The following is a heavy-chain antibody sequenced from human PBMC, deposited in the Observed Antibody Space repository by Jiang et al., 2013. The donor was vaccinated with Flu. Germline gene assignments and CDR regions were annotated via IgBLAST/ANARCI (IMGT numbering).Heavy chain of an antibody. D-gene: IGHD1-26*01. CDR2: GGST. Sequence: GGSTSYAXKFQGRVTMTRDTSTSTVYMELSSLRSEDTAVYYCASVWELLDAFDIWGQGTMVTVSS. V-gene: IGHV1-46*03. CDR3: ASVWELLDAFDI. J-gene: IGHJ3*02.